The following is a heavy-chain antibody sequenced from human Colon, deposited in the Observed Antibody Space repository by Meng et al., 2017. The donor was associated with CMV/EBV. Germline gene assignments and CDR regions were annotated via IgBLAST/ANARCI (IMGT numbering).Heavy chain of an antibody. V-gene: IGHV1-2*02. J-gene: IGHJ4*02. CDR2: INPKRGGT. Sequence: KTSGYTLTGYLIHWVRQAPGQGIEWMGWINPKRGGTNYAKKFQGRVTMTRDTSISTAYMDFSSLKSEDTAVYYCARVLRLGELSLMGFWGQGTLVTVSS. CDR1: GYTLTGYL. CDR3: ARVLRLGELSLMGF. D-gene: IGHD3-16*02.